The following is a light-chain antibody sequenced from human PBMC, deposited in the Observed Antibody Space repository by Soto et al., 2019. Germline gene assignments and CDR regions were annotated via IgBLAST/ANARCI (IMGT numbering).Light chain of an antibody. J-gene: IGLJ1*01. Sequence: QSALTQPASVSGSPGQSITISCTGTSSDVGAYNHVSWYQHHPGKAPKLMIFDVSNRPSGVSNRFSGSKSGNTASLTISGLQAEDEADYYCSSYTTITTYLFGTGTKVTVL. V-gene: IGLV2-14*03. CDR3: SSYTTITTYL. CDR1: SSDVGAYNH. CDR2: DVS.